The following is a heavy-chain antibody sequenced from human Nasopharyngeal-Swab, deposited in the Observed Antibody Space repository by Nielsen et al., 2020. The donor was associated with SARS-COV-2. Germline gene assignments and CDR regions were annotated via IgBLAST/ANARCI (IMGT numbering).Heavy chain of an antibody. V-gene: IGHV3-23*01. CDR2: IGGSGVKT. J-gene: IGHJ4*02. CDR1: GFTFSSA. Sequence: GESLKISCAASGFTFSSAMSWVRQAPGKGLECVSGIGGSGVKTYYADSMKGRFTISRDNAKNSLYLQMSSLRDEDTAVYYCVREFEATGATYLDYWGLGTLVTVSS. CDR3: VREFEATGATYLDY. D-gene: IGHD1-26*01.